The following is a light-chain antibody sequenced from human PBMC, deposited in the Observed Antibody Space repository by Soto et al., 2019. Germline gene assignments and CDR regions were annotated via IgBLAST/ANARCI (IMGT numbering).Light chain of an antibody. V-gene: IGKV3-15*01. CDR2: GAS. Sequence: EIVMTQSPATLSVSPGERATLSCRASQSVSSNLAWYQQKPGQAPRVLIYGASTRATGMPARFSGSGSGTEFTLTVSSPQSEDFAVYYCQQYNNWWTFGQGTKVEIK. J-gene: IGKJ1*01. CDR1: QSVSSN. CDR3: QQYNNWWT.